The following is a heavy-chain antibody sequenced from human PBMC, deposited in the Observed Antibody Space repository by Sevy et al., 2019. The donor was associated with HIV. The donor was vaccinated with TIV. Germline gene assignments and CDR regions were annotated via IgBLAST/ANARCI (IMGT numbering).Heavy chain of an antibody. Sequence: GGSLRLSCAASGFSLSSYAMSWVRQAPGKGLEWVSSISGGGYKIYYADSVKGRFTISRDNSKNTLYLHLNSLRAEDTAVYYCAKDYVAMVRGVKNAFDIWGQGPMVTVSS. D-gene: IGHD3-10*01. J-gene: IGHJ3*02. CDR3: AKDYVAMVRGVKNAFDI. CDR1: GFSLSSYA. CDR2: ISGGGYKI. V-gene: IGHV3-23*01.